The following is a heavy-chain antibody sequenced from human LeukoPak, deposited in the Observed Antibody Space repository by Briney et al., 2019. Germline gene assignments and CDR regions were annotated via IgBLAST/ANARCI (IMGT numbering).Heavy chain of an antibody. Sequence: ASVKVSCKASGYTFTNYDINWVRQATGQGLEWMGYMKPNSGNTGYAQKFQGRVTMTRDTSISTAYMELSSLRSEDTAVYYCARSLGDYNHYYYMDVWGKGTTVTVSS. D-gene: IGHD4-17*01. J-gene: IGHJ6*03. V-gene: IGHV1-8*01. CDR1: GYTFTNYD. CDR3: ARSLGDYNHYYYMDV. CDR2: MKPNSGNT.